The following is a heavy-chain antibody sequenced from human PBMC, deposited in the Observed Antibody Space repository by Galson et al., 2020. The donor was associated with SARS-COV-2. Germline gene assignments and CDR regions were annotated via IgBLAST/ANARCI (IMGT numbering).Heavy chain of an antibody. V-gene: IGHV4-38-2*02. CDR3: ASGDLVGYCSSTSCYPDAFDI. J-gene: IGHJ3*02. D-gene: IGHD2-2*01. CDR2: IYHSGST. Sequence: SETLSLTCTVSGYSISSGYYWGWIRQPPGKGLEWIGSIYHSGSTYYNPSLKSRVTISVDTSKNQFSLKLSSVTAADTAVYYCASGDLVGYCSSTSCYPDAFDIWGQGTMVTVSS. CDR1: GYSISSGYY.